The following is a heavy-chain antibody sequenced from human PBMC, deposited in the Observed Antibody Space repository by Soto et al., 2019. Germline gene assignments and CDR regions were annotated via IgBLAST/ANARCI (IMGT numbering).Heavy chain of an antibody. CDR1: GYSVSSGYY. Sequence: SETLSLTCAVSGYSVSSGYYWGWIRQPPGKGLDCIGTGYHSGYTFYNPSLPRRLSISLDSSTHRFSLELTSVTDADTDVYFCARVDRSGWTPHFLDRWGQGSLVTVSS. CDR3: ARVDRSGWTPHFLDR. V-gene: IGHV4-38-2*01. J-gene: IGHJ5*02. CDR2: GYHSGYT. D-gene: IGHD6-19*01.